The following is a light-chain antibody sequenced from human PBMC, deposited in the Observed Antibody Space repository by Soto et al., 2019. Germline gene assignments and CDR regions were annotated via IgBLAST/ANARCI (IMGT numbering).Light chain of an antibody. CDR3: SSYAGSSWV. CDR2: DVS. Sequence: QSALTQPPSASGSPGQSVTISCTGTSSDVGAYNYVSWYQQHPGKAPKLMIYDVSKRPSGVPYRFSGSKSGNAASLAVSGLQCEDAADYYCSSYAGSSWVFGGGTKLTVL. J-gene: IGLJ3*02. CDR1: SSDVGAYNY. V-gene: IGLV2-8*01.